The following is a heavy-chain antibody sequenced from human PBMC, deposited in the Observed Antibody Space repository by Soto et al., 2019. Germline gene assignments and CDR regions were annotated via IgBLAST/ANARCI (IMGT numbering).Heavy chain of an antibody. V-gene: IGHV1-69*12. J-gene: IGHJ2*01. D-gene: IGHD5-12*01. CDR2: IIPIFGTV. CDR3: ARGNHRWLQLWYFDL. CDR1: GGTFSNYP. Sequence: QVQLVQSGAEVKKPGSSVKVSCKASGGTFSNYPISWVRQAPGQGLEWMGGIIPIFGTVNYAQKFQGRVMITAAESTSTAYMELSSLRSEDTAVYYCARGNHRWLQLWYFDLWGRGTLVTVSS.